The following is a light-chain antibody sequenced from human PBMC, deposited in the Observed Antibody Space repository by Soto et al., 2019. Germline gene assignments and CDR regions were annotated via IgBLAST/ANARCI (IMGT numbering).Light chain of an antibody. CDR3: SSYTSSSTPHDVV. V-gene: IGLV2-14*01. CDR1: SSDVGGYNY. CDR2: DVS. Sequence: QSALTQRASVSGSPGQSITISCTGTSSDVGGYNYVSWYQQHPGKAPKLMIYDVSNRPSGVSNRFSGSKSGNTASLTISGLQAEDEADYYCSSYTSSSTPHDVVFGGGTKLTVL. J-gene: IGLJ2*01.